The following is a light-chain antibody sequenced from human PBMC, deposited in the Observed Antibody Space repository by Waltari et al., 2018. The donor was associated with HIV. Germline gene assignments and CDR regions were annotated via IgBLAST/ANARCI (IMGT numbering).Light chain of an antibody. Sequence: SYVLTQPPSVSVAPGQTATITCGGNNIGVRNVHWYQKLPGQAPVPVVYDDSARPSGIPERFSGSNSGNTATLTITRVEAGDEADYYCQVWGDSRDNVVFGGGTKLTVL. V-gene: IGLV3-21*02. CDR3: QVWGDSRDNVV. CDR1: NIGVRN. J-gene: IGLJ2*01. CDR2: DDS.